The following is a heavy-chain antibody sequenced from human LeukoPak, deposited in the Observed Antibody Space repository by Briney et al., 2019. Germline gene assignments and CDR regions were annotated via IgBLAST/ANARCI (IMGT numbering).Heavy chain of an antibody. CDR1: GYTFTGYY. J-gene: IGHJ4*02. CDR3: ARAPGLVSYSDSSGYYYSGDFDY. D-gene: IGHD3-22*01. CDR2: INPNSGGT. Sequence: ASVKVSCKASGYTFTGYYMHWVRQAPGQGLEWMGWINPNSGGTNYAQKFQGRVTMTRDTSISTAYMELSSLRSEDTAMYYCARAPGLVSYSDSSGYYYSGDFDYWGQGTPVTVSS. V-gene: IGHV1-2*02.